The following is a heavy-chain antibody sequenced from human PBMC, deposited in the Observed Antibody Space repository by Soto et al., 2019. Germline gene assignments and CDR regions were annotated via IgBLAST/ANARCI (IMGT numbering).Heavy chain of an antibody. Sequence: GGSLRLSCAASGFTFSDYPMHWVRQAPGKGLDWVAVISYDGSNKHYADSVKGRFTISRDTSKNTLYLQMNSLRAEDTAVYYCARVQYGSGNYYSGYYGMEVWGQGTTVTVSS. CDR2: ISYDGSNK. J-gene: IGHJ6*02. D-gene: IGHD3-10*01. V-gene: IGHV3-30-3*01. CDR3: ARVQYGSGNYYSGYYGMEV. CDR1: GFTFSDYP.